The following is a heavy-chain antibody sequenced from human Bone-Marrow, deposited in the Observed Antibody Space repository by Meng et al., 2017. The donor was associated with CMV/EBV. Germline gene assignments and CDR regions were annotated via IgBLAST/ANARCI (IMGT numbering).Heavy chain of an antibody. J-gene: IGHJ4*02. CDR3: AKDLNHVREGNFDY. CDR2: IRNDGNNE. D-gene: IGHD3-10*02. CDR1: GFIFRSYG. Sequence: GESLKISCTASGFIFRSYGMHWVRQAPGKGLEWVAFIRNDGNNEYYGDSMKGRFTISRDNSKNTLYLQMNSLRAEDTAVYYCAKDLNHVREGNFDYWGQGTLVTVSS. V-gene: IGHV3-30*02.